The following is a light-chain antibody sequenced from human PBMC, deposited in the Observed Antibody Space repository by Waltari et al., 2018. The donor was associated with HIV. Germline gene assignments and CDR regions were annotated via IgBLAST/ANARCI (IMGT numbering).Light chain of an antibody. CDR1: SSNIARNA. Sequence: QSVLTQSPSASGTPGQRVTISCSGISSNIARNAVVWYQQFPGTAPKLLIHADNQRPSGVPDRFSESKSGTSASLVISGLQSADEADYYCATWSDSLNGWVFGGGTKLTVL. V-gene: IGLV1-44*01. J-gene: IGLJ3*02. CDR2: ADN. CDR3: ATWSDSLNGWV.